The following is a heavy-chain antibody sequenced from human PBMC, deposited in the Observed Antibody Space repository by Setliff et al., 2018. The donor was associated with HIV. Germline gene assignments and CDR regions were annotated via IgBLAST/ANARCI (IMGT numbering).Heavy chain of an antibody. CDR3: ARGYYDSSGYISPVGY. CDR2: ISYDGNNK. D-gene: IGHD3-22*01. CDR1: GFSFSNYA. J-gene: IGHJ4*02. Sequence: GGSLRLSCAASGFSFSNYAMHWVRQAPGKGLEWVAVISYDGNNKYYADSVKGRFTISRDNSKNTLYLQMNSLRAEDTAVYYCARGYYDSSGYISPVGYWGQGTLVTVSS. V-gene: IGHV3-30-3*01.